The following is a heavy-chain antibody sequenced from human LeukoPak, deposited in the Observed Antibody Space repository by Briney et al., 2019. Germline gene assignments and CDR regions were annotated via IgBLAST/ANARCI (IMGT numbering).Heavy chain of an antibody. CDR1: GFKFDDYG. CDR3: ARDGTTIGDDYFPN. V-gene: IGHV3-20*04. J-gene: IGHJ4*02. D-gene: IGHD2/OR15-2a*01. Sequence: GGSLRLSCAGSGFKFDDYGMNWVRQVPGKGLEWISAINWNGGSTHYADSVGGRFTISRDNARNSMFLHMNSLRAEDTALYFCARDGTTIGDDYFPNWGQGILVTVSS. CDR2: INWNGGST.